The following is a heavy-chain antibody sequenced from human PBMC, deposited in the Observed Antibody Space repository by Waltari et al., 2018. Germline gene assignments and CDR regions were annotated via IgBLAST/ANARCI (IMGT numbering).Heavy chain of an antibody. V-gene: IGHV1-24*01. CDR1: GYTLPELS. D-gene: IGHD6-13*01. CDR3: ATLAYSXSLTDAFDI. Sequence: QVQLVQSGAEVKKPGASVKVSCKVSGYTLPELSMHWVRQAPGKGLEWMGGFDPEDGETIYAQKFQGRXTXTEDTSTDTAYMELSSLRSEDTXVYYCATLAYSXSLTDAFDIWGQGTMVTVSS. J-gene: IGHJ3*02. CDR2: FDPEDGET.